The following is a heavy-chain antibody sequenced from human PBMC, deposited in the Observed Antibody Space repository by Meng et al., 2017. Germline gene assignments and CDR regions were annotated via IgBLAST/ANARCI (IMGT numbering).Heavy chain of an antibody. CDR2: ISGGGTTT. V-gene: IGHV3-23*01. CDR1: GFTFSSYA. CDR3: ARDFAGGDYSYFDY. D-gene: IGHD2-21*02. J-gene: IGHJ4*02. Sequence: GESLKISCVASGFTFSSYAMNWVRQAPGKGLEWVSGISGGGTTTYYADSMTGRFTISRDNSKNTLYLQMNSLRAEDTAVYYCARDFAGGDYSYFDYWGQGTLVTVSS.